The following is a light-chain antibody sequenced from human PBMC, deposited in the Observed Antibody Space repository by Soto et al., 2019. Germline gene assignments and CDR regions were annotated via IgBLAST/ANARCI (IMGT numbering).Light chain of an antibody. CDR1: QSVSSN. Sequence: EIVMTQSPATLSVSPGERATLSCRASQSVSSNLAWYEQKPGQSPRLLLYGASTRATGIPARFSGSGSGTEFTLTISSLQSEDFAVYYCQQYNKWPRTFRQRTKVEIK. CDR3: QQYNKWPRT. CDR2: GAS. V-gene: IGKV3-15*01. J-gene: IGKJ1*01.